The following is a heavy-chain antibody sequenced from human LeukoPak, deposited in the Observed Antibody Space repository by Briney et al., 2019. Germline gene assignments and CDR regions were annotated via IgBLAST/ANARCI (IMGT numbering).Heavy chain of an antibody. CDR2: INPSSGGT. CDR1: GYTFTDYY. J-gene: IGHJ3*02. V-gene: IGHV1-2*02. CDR3: ARAGVWDYSDSSGYHNAAFDI. Sequence: ASVKVSCKASGYTFTDYYMHWVQQAPGQGLEWMGWINPSSGGTNYAQKFQGRVTVTRDTSISTAYMDLSRLRSDDTAAYYCARAGVWDYSDSSGYHNAAFDIWGQGTMVTVSS. D-gene: IGHD3-22*01.